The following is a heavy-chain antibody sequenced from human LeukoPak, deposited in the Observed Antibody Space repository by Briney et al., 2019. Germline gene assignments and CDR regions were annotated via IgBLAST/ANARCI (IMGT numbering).Heavy chain of an antibody. CDR2: ITGSGGNT. V-gene: IGHV3-23*01. D-gene: IGHD6-19*01. CDR3: AKDAGSGWNRVFDY. CDR1: GFIFSSYS. J-gene: IGHJ4*02. Sequence: GGSLRLSCAASGFIFSSYSMSWVRQAPGKGLEWVSVITGSGGNTYYADSVKGRFTISKDNSKNTVYLQMSSLRAEDTAVYYCAKDAGSGWNRVFDYWGQGTLVTVSS.